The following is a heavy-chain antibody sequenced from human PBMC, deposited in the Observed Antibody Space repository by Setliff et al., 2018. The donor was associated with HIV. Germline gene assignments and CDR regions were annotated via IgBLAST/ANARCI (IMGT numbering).Heavy chain of an antibody. J-gene: IGHJ4*02. Sequence: ASVKVSCKASGYSFSNHSMLWVRQAPGQRLEWMGWINAGNGNTKYSQKFQGRVTMTTVTSTSTAYMELRSLRSDDTALYYCARTLYSSFSSFDYWGQGTLVTVSS. CDR2: INAGNGNT. V-gene: IGHV1-3*01. CDR3: ARTLYSSFSSFDY. D-gene: IGHD6-19*01. CDR1: GYSFSNHS.